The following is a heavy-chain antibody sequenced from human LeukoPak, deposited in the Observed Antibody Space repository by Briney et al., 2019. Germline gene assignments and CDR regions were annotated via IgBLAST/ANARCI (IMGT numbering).Heavy chain of an antibody. CDR3: ARGLYGSGSYDWFDP. D-gene: IGHD3-10*01. J-gene: IGHJ5*02. CDR1: GYTFTSYY. CDR2: INPSGGST. V-gene: IGHV1-46*01. Sequence: ASVKVSCKASGYTFTSYYMHWVRQAPGQGLEWMGIINPSGGSTSYAQKFQGRVTMTRDTSISTAYMELSRLRSDDTAVYYCARGLYGSGSYDWFDPWGQGTLVTVSS.